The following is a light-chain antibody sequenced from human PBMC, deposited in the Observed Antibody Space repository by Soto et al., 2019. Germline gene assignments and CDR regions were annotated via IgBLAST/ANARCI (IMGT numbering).Light chain of an antibody. J-gene: IGKJ1*01. CDR2: GAS. V-gene: IGKV3-15*01. CDR1: QSVSSN. Sequence: EIVITQSPATLSVSPGERATLSCRASQSVSSNLAWYQQKPGQPPRLLIYGASTRATGIPARFIGSGSGTEFTLTISSLQSEDFAVYYCQHYNNWPPWTFGQGTKVDI. CDR3: QHYNNWPPWT.